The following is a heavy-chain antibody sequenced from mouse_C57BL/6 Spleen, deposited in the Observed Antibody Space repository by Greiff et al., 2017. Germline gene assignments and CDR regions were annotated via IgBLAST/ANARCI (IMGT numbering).Heavy chain of an antibody. J-gene: IGHJ3*01. CDR3: ARQYDYDAWFAY. Sequence: EVHLVESGGGLVQPGGSLKLSCAASGFTFSDYYMYWVRQTPEKRLEWVAYISNGGGSTYYPDTVKGRFTISRDNAKNTLYLQMSRLKSADTAMYYGARQYDYDAWFAYWGQGTLVTVSA. CDR1: GFTFSDYY. CDR2: ISNGGGST. V-gene: IGHV5-12*01. D-gene: IGHD2-4*01.